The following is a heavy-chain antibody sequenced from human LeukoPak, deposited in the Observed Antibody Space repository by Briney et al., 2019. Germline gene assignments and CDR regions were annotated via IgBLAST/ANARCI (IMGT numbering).Heavy chain of an antibody. J-gene: IGHJ3*02. CDR1: GFTFSSYA. CDR3: ARDRGTPARAFDI. V-gene: IGHV3-30-3*01. Sequence: GRSLRLSCAASGFTFSSYAMHWVRQAPGKGLEWVAVISYDGSNKYYADSVKGRFTISRDNSKNTLYLQMNSLRAEDTAVYYCARDRGTPARAFDIWGQGTMVTVSS. D-gene: IGHD3-10*01. CDR2: ISYDGSNK.